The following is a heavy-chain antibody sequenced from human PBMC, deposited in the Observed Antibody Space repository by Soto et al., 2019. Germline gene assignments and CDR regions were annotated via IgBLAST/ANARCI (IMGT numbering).Heavy chain of an antibody. CDR1: GFTFSSYG. CDR3: ARVPSYYYDPLLLLHGMDV. CDR2: ISYDGSNK. Sequence: QVQLVESGGGVVQPGRSLRLSCAASGFTFSSYGMHWVRQAPSKGLEWVAVISYDGSNKYYADSVKGRFTISRDNSKNTLYLQMNSLRAEDTAVYYCARVPSYYYDPLLLLHGMDVWGQGTTVTVSS. V-gene: IGHV3-30*03. D-gene: IGHD3-22*01. J-gene: IGHJ6*02.